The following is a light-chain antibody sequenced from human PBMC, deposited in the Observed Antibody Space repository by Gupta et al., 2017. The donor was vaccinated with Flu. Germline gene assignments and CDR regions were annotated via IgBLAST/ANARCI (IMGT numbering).Light chain of an antibody. CDR2: QVS. CDR1: QGLVYSVGNTY. J-gene: IGKJ1*01. Sequence: VAMTQSLLSLPVTPGHPSSISSRTSQGLVYSVGNTYLRWFQQRPGQSPRRLIYQVSCRASGVPDRFSGRGSGTDFTLKSSRVEAEDVVIYCCMQGAHWPWAFGQGTTVEIK. V-gene: IGKV2-30*01. CDR3: MQGAHWPWA.